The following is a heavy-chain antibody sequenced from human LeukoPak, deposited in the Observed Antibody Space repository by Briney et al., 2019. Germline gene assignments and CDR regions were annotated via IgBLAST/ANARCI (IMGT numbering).Heavy chain of an antibody. J-gene: IGHJ3*02. CDR3: ARAEDCSSTSCPRSFDI. CDR2: INTDGSST. Sequence: AGGSLRLSCAASGFTFSSYWMHWVRQAPGKGLVWVSRINTDGSSTNYADSVKGRFTISRDNAKNTLDLQMNSLRAEDTAVYYCARAEDCSSTSCPRSFDIWGQGTMVTVSS. CDR1: GFTFSSYW. D-gene: IGHD2-2*01. V-gene: IGHV3-74*01.